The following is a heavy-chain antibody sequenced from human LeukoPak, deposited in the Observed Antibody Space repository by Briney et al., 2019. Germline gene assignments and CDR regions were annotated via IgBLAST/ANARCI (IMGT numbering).Heavy chain of an antibody. D-gene: IGHD3-3*01. J-gene: IGHJ5*02. CDR2: IYSGGST. Sequence: PGGSLRLSCAASGFTVSSNYMSWVRQAPGKGLEWVSVIYSGGSTYYADSVKGRFTISRDNAKNSLYLQMNSLRAENTAVYYCARDRRGMVKGGFDPWGQGTLVTVSS. V-gene: IGHV3-53*01. CDR3: ARDRRGMVKGGFDP. CDR1: GFTVSSNY.